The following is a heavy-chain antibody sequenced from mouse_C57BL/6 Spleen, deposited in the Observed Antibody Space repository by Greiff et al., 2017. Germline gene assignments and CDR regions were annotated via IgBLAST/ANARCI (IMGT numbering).Heavy chain of an antibody. CDR3: ARVNGDDYAMDY. D-gene: IGHD2-13*01. V-gene: IGHV1-50*01. Sequence: QVQLQQPGAELVKPGASVKLSCKASGYTFTSYWMQWVKQRPGQGLEWIGEIDPSDSYTNYNQKFKGKATLTVDTSSSTAYMQLSSLTSEDSAVYYCARVNGDDYAMDYWGQGTSVTVSS. CDR2: IDPSDSYT. J-gene: IGHJ4*01. CDR1: GYTFTSYW.